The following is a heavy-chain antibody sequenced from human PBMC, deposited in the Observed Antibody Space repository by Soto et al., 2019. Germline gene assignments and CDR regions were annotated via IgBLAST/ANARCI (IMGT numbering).Heavy chain of an antibody. CDR1: GGSISSSNW. J-gene: IGHJ5*02. V-gene: IGHV4-4*02. CDR2: IYHSGST. D-gene: IGHD6-6*01. CDR3: ARGGRIAARHWFDP. Sequence: PSETLSLTCAVSGGSISSSNWWSWVRQPPGKGLEWIGEIYHSGSTNYNPSLKSRVTISVDKSKNQFSLKLSSVTAADTAVYYCARGGRIAARHWFDPWGQGTLVTVSS.